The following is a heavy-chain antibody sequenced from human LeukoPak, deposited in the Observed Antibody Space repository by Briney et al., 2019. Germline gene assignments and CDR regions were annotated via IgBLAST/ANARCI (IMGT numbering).Heavy chain of an antibody. D-gene: IGHD5-18*01. CDR3: ARHRGYSYGLSGWFDP. J-gene: IGHJ5*02. CDR1: GYSFSSYW. CDR2: IYPGDSDT. V-gene: IGHV5-51*01. Sequence: GESLKISCRGSGYSFSSYWIAWVRQMPGKGLEWMGIIYPGDSDTRYSPSFQGQVTISADKSISTAYLQWSSLKASDTAMYYCARHRGYSYGLSGWFDPWGQGTLVTVSS.